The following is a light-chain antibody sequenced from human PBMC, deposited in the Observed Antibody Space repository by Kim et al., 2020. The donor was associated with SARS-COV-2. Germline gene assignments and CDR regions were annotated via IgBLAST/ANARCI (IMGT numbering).Light chain of an antibody. CDR3: QQTYSTPRT. V-gene: IGKV1-39*01. J-gene: IGKJ1*01. CDR2: GAS. CDR1: QYISSY. Sequence: ASVGDRVTITCRASQYISSYLSWYQQKPGKAPNLLLSGASILQSGVPSRFSGSESGTDFTLTINSLQPEDFATYYCQQTYSTPRTFGQGTKVEIK.